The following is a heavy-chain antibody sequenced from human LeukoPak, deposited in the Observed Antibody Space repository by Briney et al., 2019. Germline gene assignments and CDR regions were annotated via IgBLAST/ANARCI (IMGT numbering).Heavy chain of an antibody. V-gene: IGHV3-7*01. CDR3: ARDNYYGSGTYGFESY. J-gene: IGHJ4*02. CDR1: GFTFSSYW. D-gene: IGHD3-10*01. Sequence: PGGSLRLSCAASGFTFSSYWMSWVRQAPGQGLEWVANIKQDGSEKYYVDSVKGRFTISRDNAKNSLYLQMNSLRAEDTSIYYCARDNYYGSGTYGFESYWGQGTLVTVSS. CDR2: IKQDGSEK.